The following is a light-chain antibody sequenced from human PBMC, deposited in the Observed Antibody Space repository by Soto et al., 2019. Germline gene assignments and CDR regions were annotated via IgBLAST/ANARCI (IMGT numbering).Light chain of an antibody. V-gene: IGLV2-8*01. CDR2: EVN. CDR3: NSYAGSNNLGV. Sequence: QSALTQPPSASGSPGQSVTISCTGTSSDVGGYNYVSWYQHHSGKAPKLMIYEVNKRPSGVPDRFSGSKSGNTASLTVSGLQAEDEADYYCNSYAGSNNLGVFGTGTSSPS. CDR1: SSDVGGYNY. J-gene: IGLJ1*01.